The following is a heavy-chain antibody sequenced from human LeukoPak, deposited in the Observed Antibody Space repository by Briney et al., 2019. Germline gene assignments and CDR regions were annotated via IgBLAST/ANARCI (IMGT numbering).Heavy chain of an antibody. CDR3: ARVLSTIFGVVIDHAFDI. D-gene: IGHD3-3*01. CDR2: ISASNGNT. J-gene: IGHJ3*02. V-gene: IGHV1-18*01. CDR1: GYTFTSYG. Sequence: ASVKVSCKASGYTFTSYGISWVRQAPGQGLEWMGWISASNGNTNYAQKLQGRVTMTTDTSTSTAYMELRSLRSDDTAVYYCARVLSTIFGVVIDHAFDIWGQGTMVTVSS.